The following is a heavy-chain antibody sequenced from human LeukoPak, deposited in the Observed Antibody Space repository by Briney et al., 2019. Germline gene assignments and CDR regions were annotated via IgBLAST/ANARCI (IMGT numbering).Heavy chain of an antibody. CDR1: GFTFSNYA. Sequence: GASLRLSCAASGFTFSNYAMSWVRQAPGKGLEWVSAILGSGGNTYYADSVKGRFTVSRDNSKSTLYLQMNSLRAEDTALYYCAKWGDYDVLTGYYVPDYWGQGTLVTVSS. CDR2: ILGSGGNT. CDR3: AKWGDYDVLTGYYVPDY. V-gene: IGHV3-23*01. D-gene: IGHD3-9*01. J-gene: IGHJ4*02.